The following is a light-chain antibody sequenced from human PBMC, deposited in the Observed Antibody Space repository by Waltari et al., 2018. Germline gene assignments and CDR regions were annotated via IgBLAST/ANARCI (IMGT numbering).Light chain of an antibody. J-gene: IGKJ1*01. CDR3: QNHERLPAT. CDR2: GAS. CDR1: QSIGRY. Sequence: VLTQSPGTLSLSPGETATLSCRASQSIGRYLVWYQQKSGQAPRLLIYGASTRATGIPYRFSGSGSGTDFSLTISRLEAEDFAVYHCQNHERLPATFGQGTKVEIK. V-gene: IGKV3-20*01.